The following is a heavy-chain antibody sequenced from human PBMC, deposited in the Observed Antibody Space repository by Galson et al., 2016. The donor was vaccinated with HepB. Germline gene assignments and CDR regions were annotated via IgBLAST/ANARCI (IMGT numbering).Heavy chain of an antibody. CDR1: GGSFDKNYW. Sequence: ETLSLTCGVSGGSFDKNYWWSWVRQPPGKGLEWIGEIYEGARTNYNPSLKSRVTISEDKSRNQFSLRLTSVTAADTAVYYCARSPYGNSGWYHDYWGQGALVTVSS. CDR2: IYEGART. V-gene: IGHV4-4*02. J-gene: IGHJ4*02. CDR3: ARSPYGNSGWYHDY. D-gene: IGHD6-19*01.